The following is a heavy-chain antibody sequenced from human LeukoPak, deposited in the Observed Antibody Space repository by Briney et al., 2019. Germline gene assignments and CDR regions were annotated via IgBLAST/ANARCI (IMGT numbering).Heavy chain of an antibody. J-gene: IGHJ4*02. CDR1: GFIFSDYY. CDR3: ARGGVDY. D-gene: IGHD3-16*01. Sequence: TGGSLRLSCDASGFIFSDYYMSWARQAPGKGLEWISYISNPSSTKYYADSVKGRFTISRDNAKNTLYLQMNSLRAEDTAVYYCARGGVDYWGQGTLVTVSS. CDR2: ISNPSSTK. V-gene: IGHV3-11*04.